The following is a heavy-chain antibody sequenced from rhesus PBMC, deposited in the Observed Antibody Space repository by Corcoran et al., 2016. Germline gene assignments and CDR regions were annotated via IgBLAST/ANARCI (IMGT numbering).Heavy chain of an antibody. D-gene: IGHD6-25*01. CDR3: TRSRAAGRDY. Sequence: QVQLQESGPAVVNPSETLSLTCTVSGGSIRNTNWWTWIRQSPGKGLEWIGGIFGSGENTGSDPTLTRHDNMSEYPSKDQCDQRLTSVTAADTAGDDCTRSRAAGRDYWGQGVLVTVSS. CDR1: GGSIRNTNW. V-gene: IGHV4-93*01. J-gene: IGHJ4*01. CDR2: IFGSGENT.